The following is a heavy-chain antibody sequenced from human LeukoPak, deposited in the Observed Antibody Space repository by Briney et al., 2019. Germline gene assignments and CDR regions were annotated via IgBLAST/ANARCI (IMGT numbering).Heavy chain of an antibody. CDR2: INHSGST. J-gene: IGHJ3*02. CDR1: GGSFSGYY. CDR3: ASYYVWEERGAFDI. Sequence: PSETLSLTCAVYGGSFSGYYWSWIRQPPGKGLEWIGEINHSGSTNYNPSLKSRVTISVDTSKNQFSLKLSSVTAADTAVYYCASYYVWEERGAFDIWGQGTMVTVSS. D-gene: IGHD3-16*01. V-gene: IGHV4-34*01.